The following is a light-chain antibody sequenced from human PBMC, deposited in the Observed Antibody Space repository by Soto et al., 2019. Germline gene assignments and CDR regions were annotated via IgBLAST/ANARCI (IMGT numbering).Light chain of an antibody. CDR3: QQRSNWSIT. Sequence: EIVLTQSPATLSLSPGERATLSCRASQSVSSYLAWYQQKPGQAPRLLIYDASNRATGIPARFSGSGPGTDFTLTISSLEPEDFAVYYCQQRSNWSITFGQGTRLEI. V-gene: IGKV3D-11*02. CDR2: DAS. CDR1: QSVSSY. J-gene: IGKJ5*01.